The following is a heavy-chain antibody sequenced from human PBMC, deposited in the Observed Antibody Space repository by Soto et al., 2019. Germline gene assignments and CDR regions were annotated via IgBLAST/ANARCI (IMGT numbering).Heavy chain of an antibody. D-gene: IGHD1-7*01. Sequence: HPGGSLRLSCAASGFSFSISPMHWVRQAPGKGPEWVALISYDGTNKYYADSVKGRFTISRDNSKNTLYLQMNSLRAEDTAVYYCARADRSEAPYNWNSNYFDYWGQGTLVTVSS. V-gene: IGHV3-30-3*01. CDR3: ARADRSEAPYNWNSNYFDY. CDR2: ISYDGTNK. J-gene: IGHJ4*02. CDR1: GFSFSISP.